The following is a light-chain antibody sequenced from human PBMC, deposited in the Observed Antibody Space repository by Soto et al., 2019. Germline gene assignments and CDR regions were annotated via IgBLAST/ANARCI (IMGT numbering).Light chain of an antibody. V-gene: IGKV3-11*01. CDR1: QSVSSY. J-gene: IGKJ2*01. CDR3: QQRSNWPPYT. Sequence: EIVLTQSPATLSLSPGERATLSCRASQSVSSYLAWYQQKPGQARRLLIYDGSNRATGIPARFSGSGSGTDFTLTIRSLEPEDFAVYYCQQRSNWPPYTFGQGTKLEIK. CDR2: DGS.